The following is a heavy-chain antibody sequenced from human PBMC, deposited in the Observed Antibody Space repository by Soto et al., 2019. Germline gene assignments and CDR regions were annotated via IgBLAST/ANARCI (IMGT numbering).Heavy chain of an antibody. V-gene: IGHV3-30*03. D-gene: IGHD2-8*01. CDR3: VRGVGSAVYASHFDY. J-gene: IGHJ4*02. CDR1: GFTFSSYG. Sequence: GGSLRLSCAASGFTFSSYGMHWVRQAPGKGLEWVAVISYDGSNKYYADSVKGRFTISRDNSKNTLYLQMNSLRAEDTAVYYCVRGVGSAVYASHFDYWGQGTPVTVSS. CDR2: ISYDGSNK.